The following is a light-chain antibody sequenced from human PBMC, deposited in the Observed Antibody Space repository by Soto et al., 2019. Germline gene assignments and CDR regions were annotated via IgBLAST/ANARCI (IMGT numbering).Light chain of an antibody. J-gene: IGKJ2*01. V-gene: IGKV1-5*01. CDR1: QSISSW. CDR3: QQYNSDPYT. Sequence: DIQMTQSPSTLSASVGDRVTITCRASQSISSWLAWYQQKPGRAPNLLLYDASTLERGVTSRFSGSGSGTEFTLTTSSLQPDGFATYYGQQYNSDPYTFGQGTKVEIK. CDR2: DAS.